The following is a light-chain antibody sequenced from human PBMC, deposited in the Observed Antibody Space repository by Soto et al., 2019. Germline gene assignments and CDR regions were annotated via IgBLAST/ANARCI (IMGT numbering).Light chain of an antibody. J-gene: IGKJ2*01. Sequence: EVVLTQSPATLSVSPGDRATLSRRASQSVSRNLAWYQQKPGQAPRLLIYGASTRATGVPARFIGSGSATEFTLSISSLQSEDVAVYYCQQYGDWPPETFGQGTKLEI. CDR2: GAS. V-gene: IGKV3-15*01. CDR3: QQYGDWPPET. CDR1: QSVSRN.